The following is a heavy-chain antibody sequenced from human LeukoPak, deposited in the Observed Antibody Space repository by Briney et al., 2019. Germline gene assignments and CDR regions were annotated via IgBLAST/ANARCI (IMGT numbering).Heavy chain of an antibody. CDR2: ISNNGGYT. CDR1: GFTFSSSA. J-gene: IGHJ4*02. CDR3: AKQLGYCSDGSCYFPY. V-gene: IGHV3-23*01. D-gene: IGHD2-15*01. Sequence: GGSPRLSCAASGFTFSSSAMSWVHQAPGKGLEWVSAISNNGGYTYYADSVQGRFTISRDNSKSTLCLQMNSLRAEDTAVYYCAKQLGYCSDGSCYFPYWGQGTLVTVSS.